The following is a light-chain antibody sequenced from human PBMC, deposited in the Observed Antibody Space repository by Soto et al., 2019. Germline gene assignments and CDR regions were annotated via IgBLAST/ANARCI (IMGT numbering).Light chain of an antibody. CDR2: AAY. CDR3: QQYDNWPYT. V-gene: IGKV3-15*01. CDR1: QSVSSN. J-gene: IGKJ2*01. Sequence: DIMLTQSPGTLYLSPGERETLSCRASQSVSSNLAWYQQKPGQAPRLLIYAAYARATGIPARFSGSGSGTDFTLTISSLQSEDFAVYYCQQYDNWPYTVGQGTKVDI.